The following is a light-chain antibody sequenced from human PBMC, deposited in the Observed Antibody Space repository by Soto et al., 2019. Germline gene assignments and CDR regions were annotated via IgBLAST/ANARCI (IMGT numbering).Light chain of an antibody. Sequence: QSVLTQPASVFGSPGQSITTSCTGTSSDVGGYNFVSWYQQHPGKAPKLMIYEVSSWPSGVSNRFSGSKSGNTASLTISGLQPEDEADYYCSSYTTSSTVVFGTGTKVTVL. V-gene: IGLV2-14*03. CDR3: SSYTTSSTVV. CDR2: EVS. J-gene: IGLJ1*01. CDR1: SSDVGGYNF.